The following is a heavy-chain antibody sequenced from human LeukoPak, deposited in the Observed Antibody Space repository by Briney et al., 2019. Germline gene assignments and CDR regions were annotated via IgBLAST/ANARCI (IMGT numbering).Heavy chain of an antibody. CDR2: ISGSGGRT. CDR1: GFTFSSYG. CDR3: AKDYYGSGSYYGYYYYYMDV. D-gene: IGHD3-10*01. Sequence: GGSLRLSCGASGFTFSSYGMSWVRQTPGKGLEWVSGISGSGGRTYYADSVKGRFTISRDNSKNTLYLQMNSLRAEDTAVYYCAKDYYGSGSYYGYYYYYMDVWGKGTTATISS. V-gene: IGHV3-23*01. J-gene: IGHJ6*03.